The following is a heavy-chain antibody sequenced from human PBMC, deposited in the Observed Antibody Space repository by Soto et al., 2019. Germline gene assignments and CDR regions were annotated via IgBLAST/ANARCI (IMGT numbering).Heavy chain of an antibody. CDR2: INPNSGGT. CDR1: GYTFTGYY. D-gene: IGHD5-12*01. J-gene: IGHJ6*02. CDR3: ARGDLVGPYPLTYYYYGVDV. Sequence: GASVKVSCKASGYTFTGYYMHWVRQAPGQGLEWMGWINPNSGGTNYAQKFQGWVTMTRDTSISTAYMELSRLRSDDTAVYYCARGDLVGPYPLTYYYYGVDVWGQGTTVTVSS. V-gene: IGHV1-2*04.